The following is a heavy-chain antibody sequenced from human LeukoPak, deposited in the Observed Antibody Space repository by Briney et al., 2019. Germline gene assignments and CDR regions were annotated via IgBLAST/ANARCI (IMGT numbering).Heavy chain of an antibody. CDR1: GFTFSSYW. CDR2: IKQDGSEK. Sequence: GGSLRLSCAASGFTFSSYWMTWVRQDPGKGLEWVAKIKQDGSEKYYVDSVKSRFTISRDNAKNSLHLQLNSLRVEDTALYYCARATITSRRPRNDHWAQGPLVRVSS. J-gene: IGHJ4*02. D-gene: IGHD5-12*01. V-gene: IGHV3-7*01. CDR3: ARATITSRRPRNDH.